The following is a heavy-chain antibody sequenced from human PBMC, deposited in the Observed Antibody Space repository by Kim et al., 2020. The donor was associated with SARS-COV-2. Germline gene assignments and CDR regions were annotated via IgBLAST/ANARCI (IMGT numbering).Heavy chain of an antibody. CDR1: GFTFSSYG. CDR2: ISYDGSNK. J-gene: IGHJ4*02. CDR3: AKPTSHY. V-gene: IGHV3-30*18. Sequence: GSLRLSCAASGFTFSSYGMHWVRQAPGKGLEWVAVISYDGSNKYYADSVKGRFTISRDNSKNTLYLQMNSLRAEDTAVYYCAKPTSHYWGQGTLVTVSS.